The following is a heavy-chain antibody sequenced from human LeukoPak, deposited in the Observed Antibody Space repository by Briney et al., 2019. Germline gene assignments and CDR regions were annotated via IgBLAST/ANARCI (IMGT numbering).Heavy chain of an antibody. J-gene: IGHJ6*03. CDR2: INHSGST. CDR3: ARRGLGYYYYYYMDV. V-gene: IGHV4-34*01. Sequence: SETLSLTCAVYGGSFSGYYWSWIRQPPGKGLEWIGEINHSGSTNYNPSLKSRVTISVDTSKNQFSLKLSSVTAADTAVYYCARRGLGYYYYYYMDVWGKGTTVTISS. CDR1: GGSFSGYY. D-gene: IGHD3-22*01.